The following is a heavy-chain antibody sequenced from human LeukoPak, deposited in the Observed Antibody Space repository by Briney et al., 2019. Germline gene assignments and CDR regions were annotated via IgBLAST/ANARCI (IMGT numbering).Heavy chain of an antibody. D-gene: IGHD2-2*01. J-gene: IGHJ3*02. Sequence: SETLSLTCAVYGGSFSGYYWSWIRQPPGKGLEWMGEINHSGSTNYNPSLKSRVTISVDTSKNQFSLKLSSVTAADTAVYYCARGVGDIVVVPAANAFDIWGQGTMVTVSS. V-gene: IGHV4-34*01. CDR2: INHSGST. CDR1: GGSFSGYY. CDR3: ARGVGDIVVVPAANAFDI.